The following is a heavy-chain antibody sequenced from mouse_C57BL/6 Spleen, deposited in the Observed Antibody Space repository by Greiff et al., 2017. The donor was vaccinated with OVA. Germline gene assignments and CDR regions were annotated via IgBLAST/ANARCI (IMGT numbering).Heavy chain of an antibody. J-gene: IGHJ4*01. V-gene: IGHV8-12*01. CDR1: GFSLSTSGMG. CDR2: IYWDDDK. D-gene: IGHD2-3*01. CDR3: ARWLLPYYYAMDY. Sequence: QVTLKESGPGILQSSQTLSLTCSFSGFSLSTSGMGVSWIRQPSGKGLEWLAHIYWDDDKRYHPSLKRRPTITKDTSRNQVFLKITSVDTADTATYYCARWLLPYYYAMDYWGQGTSVTVSS.